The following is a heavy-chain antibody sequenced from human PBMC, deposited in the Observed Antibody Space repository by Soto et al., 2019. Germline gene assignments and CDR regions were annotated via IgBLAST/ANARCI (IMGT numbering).Heavy chain of an antibody. Sequence: QVQLVESGGGVVQPGRSLRLSCAASGFTFSSYAMHWVRQAPGKGLEWVAVISYDGSNKYYADSVKGRFTISRDNSKNTLYLQMNSLRAEDTAVYYCARDREVHSSSRPSFDYWGQGTLVTVSS. D-gene: IGHD6-13*01. CDR3: ARDREVHSSSRPSFDY. J-gene: IGHJ4*02. CDR2: ISYDGSNK. V-gene: IGHV3-30-3*01. CDR1: GFTFSSYA.